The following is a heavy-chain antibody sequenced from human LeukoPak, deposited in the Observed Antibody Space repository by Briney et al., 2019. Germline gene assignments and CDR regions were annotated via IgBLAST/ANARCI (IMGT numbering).Heavy chain of an antibody. CDR1: GFTFSSYA. V-gene: IGHV3-23*01. D-gene: IGHD3-3*01. CDR2: ISGSGGST. CDR3: AKGGRFLEWLLYDAFDI. J-gene: IGHJ3*02. Sequence: GGSLRLSCAASGFTFSSYAMSWVRQAPGKGLEWVSAISGSGGSTYYADSVKGRFTISRVNSKNTLYLQMNSLRAEDTAVYYCAKGGRFLEWLLYDAFDIWGQGTMVTVSS.